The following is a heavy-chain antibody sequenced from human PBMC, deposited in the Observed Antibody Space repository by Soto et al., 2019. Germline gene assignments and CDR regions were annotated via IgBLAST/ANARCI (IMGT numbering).Heavy chain of an antibody. CDR2: ISWDGGST. Sequence: GGSLRLSCAASGFTFDDYAMHWVRQAPGKGLEWVSLISWDGGSTYYADSVKGRFTISRDNSKNSLYLQMNSLRAEDTALYYCAKDILIGAAAGKLYYYYGMDVWGQGTTVTVS. J-gene: IGHJ6*02. D-gene: IGHD6-13*01. CDR1: GFTFDDYA. V-gene: IGHV3-43D*04. CDR3: AKDILIGAAAGKLYYYYGMDV.